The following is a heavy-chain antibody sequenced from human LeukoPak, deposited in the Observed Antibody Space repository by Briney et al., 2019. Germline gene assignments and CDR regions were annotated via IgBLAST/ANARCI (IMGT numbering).Heavy chain of an antibody. Sequence: SETLSLTCTVSGYSISSGYYWSWIRQPPGKGLEWIGYIYYSGIAYYNPSLKSRVTISVDTSTNQFSLRLSSVTAADTAVYYCAGQPAEYYDFWSGNQGLNSGLFDYWGQGTLVTVSS. J-gene: IGHJ4*02. CDR1: GYSISSGYY. CDR3: AGQPAEYYDFWSGNQGLNSGLFDY. V-gene: IGHV4-30-4*08. D-gene: IGHD3-3*01. CDR2: IYYSGIA.